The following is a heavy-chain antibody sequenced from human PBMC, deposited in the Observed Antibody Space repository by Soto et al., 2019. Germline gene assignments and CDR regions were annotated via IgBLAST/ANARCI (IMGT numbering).Heavy chain of an antibody. CDR2: ISAYNGNT. V-gene: IGHV1-18*04. Sequence: ASVKVSCKASGYTFTSYGISWVRQAPGQGLEWMGWISAYNGNTNYAQKLQGRVTMTTDTSTSTAYMELRSLRSDDTAVYYCAITGGSCADYYYGMDVWGQGTTVTVSS. D-gene: IGHD1-26*01. CDR3: AITGGSCADYYYGMDV. CDR1: GYTFTSYG. J-gene: IGHJ6*02.